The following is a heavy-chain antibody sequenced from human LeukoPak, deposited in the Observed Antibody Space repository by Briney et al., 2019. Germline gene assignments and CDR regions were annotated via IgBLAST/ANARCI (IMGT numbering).Heavy chain of an antibody. D-gene: IGHD1-1*01. CDR3: ARRYGLDFDY. V-gene: IGHV1-8*01. J-gene: IGHJ4*02. CDR1: GYPFDEYG. Sequence: ASVKVSCKTSGYPFDEYGISWVRQATGQGLEWMGWMNPNSGNTGYAQKFQGRVTMTRNTSISTAYMELRSLRSEDTAVYYCARRYGLDFDYWGQGTLVTVSS. CDR2: MNPNSGNT.